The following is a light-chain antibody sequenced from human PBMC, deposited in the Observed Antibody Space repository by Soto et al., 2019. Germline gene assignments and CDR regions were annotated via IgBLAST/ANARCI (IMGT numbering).Light chain of an antibody. J-gene: IGKJ5*01. CDR2: DAS. Sequence: EIVLTQSPATLSLSPGEGATVSCRASQSVSSHLAWYQQKRGQAPRLLIYDASSRASGIPARFSGRGSGTDFTLTISYLEPEDSAIYYCQQGGNWPLTFGQGTRLEIK. CDR3: QQGGNWPLT. CDR1: QSVSSH. V-gene: IGKV3-11*01.